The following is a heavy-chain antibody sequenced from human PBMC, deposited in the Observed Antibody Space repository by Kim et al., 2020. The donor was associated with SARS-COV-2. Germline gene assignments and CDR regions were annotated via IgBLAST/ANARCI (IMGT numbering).Heavy chain of an antibody. D-gene: IGHD6-13*01. CDR1: GFTFSSYW. CDR2: INSDGSST. Sequence: GGSLRLSCAASGFTFSSYWMHWVRQAPGKGLVWVSRINSDGSSTSYADSVKGRFTISRDNAKNTLYLQMNSLRAEDTAVYYCARAGHTIAAAGIDPRGWFDPWGQGTLVTVSS. V-gene: IGHV3-74*01. CDR3: ARAGHTIAAAGIDPRGWFDP. J-gene: IGHJ5*02.